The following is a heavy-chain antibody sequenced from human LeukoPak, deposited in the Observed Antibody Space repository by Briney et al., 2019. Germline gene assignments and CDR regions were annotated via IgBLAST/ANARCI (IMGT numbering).Heavy chain of an antibody. CDR2: IYYSGST. CDR3: ARHVSTSSCGADCYSGGLDV. Sequence: PSETLSLTCAVYGGSFSGYYWSWIRQPPGKGLEWIGSIYYSGSTYYYPSLKSRVTISVDTSKNQFSLKLSSVTAADAAVYYCARHVSTSSCGADCYSGGLDVWGQGTTVTVSS. J-gene: IGHJ6*02. CDR1: GGSFSGYY. V-gene: IGHV4-34*01. D-gene: IGHD2-21*02.